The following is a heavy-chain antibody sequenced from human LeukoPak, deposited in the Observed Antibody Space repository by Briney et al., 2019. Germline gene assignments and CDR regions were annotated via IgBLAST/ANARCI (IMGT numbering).Heavy chain of an antibody. Sequence: GGSLRLSCAASGFTFSSYAMSWVRQAPGKGLEWVSAISGSGGSTYYADAVKGRFTISRDNSKNTLYLQMNSLRAEDTAVYYCAKDKGSSGSIDYWGQGTLVTVSS. D-gene: IGHD3-22*01. J-gene: IGHJ4*02. CDR1: GFTFSSYA. V-gene: IGHV3-23*01. CDR3: AKDKGSSGSIDY. CDR2: ISGSGGST.